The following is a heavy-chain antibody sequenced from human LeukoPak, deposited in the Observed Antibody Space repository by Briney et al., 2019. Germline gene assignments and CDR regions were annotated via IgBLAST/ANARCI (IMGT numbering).Heavy chain of an antibody. CDR1: GGSISSSDYY. CDR2: IYYSGST. Sequence: SETLSLTCTVSGGSISSSDYYWGWVRQPPGKGLEWIGNIYYSGSTYYSPSPQSRVTIPVDTSKNQFSLKLSSVTAADTAVYYCARGARDGYNLVYYFDYWGQGTLVTVSS. V-gene: IGHV4-39*01. J-gene: IGHJ4*02. D-gene: IGHD5-24*01. CDR3: ARGARDGYNLVYYFDY.